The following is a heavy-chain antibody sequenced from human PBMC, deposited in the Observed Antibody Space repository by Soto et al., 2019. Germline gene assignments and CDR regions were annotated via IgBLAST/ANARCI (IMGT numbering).Heavy chain of an antibody. CDR1: GFTFSSYW. Sequence: GGPLRLSCAASGFTFSSYWMHWVRQAPGKGLVWVSRINSDGSSTSYADSVKGRFTISRDNAKNTLYLQMNSLRAEDTAVYYCAIQKSGSHRYSNAFDIWGQGPMVTVSS. D-gene: IGHD3-10*01. CDR3: AIQKSGSHRYSNAFDI. CDR2: INSDGSST. V-gene: IGHV3-74*01. J-gene: IGHJ3*02.